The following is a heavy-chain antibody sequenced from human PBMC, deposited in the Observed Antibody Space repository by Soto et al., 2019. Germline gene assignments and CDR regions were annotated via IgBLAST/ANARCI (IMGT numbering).Heavy chain of an antibody. D-gene: IGHD3-10*01. Sequence: GGSLRLSCAASGFTFSSYAMSWVRQAPGKGLEWVSAISGSGGSTYYADSVKGRFTISRDNSKNTLYLQMNSLRAEDTAVYYCAKDLDDYYGSGSHGPVDYWGQGTLVTVSS. CDR2: ISGSGGST. CDR1: GFTFSSYA. J-gene: IGHJ4*02. CDR3: AKDLDDYYGSGSHGPVDY. V-gene: IGHV3-23*01.